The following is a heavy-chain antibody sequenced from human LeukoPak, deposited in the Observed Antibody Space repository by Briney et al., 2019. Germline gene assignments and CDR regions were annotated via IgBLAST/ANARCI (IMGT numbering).Heavy chain of an antibody. Sequence: ASVKVSCKASGYTFTSYDINWVRQATGQGLEWMGWMNPNRGNTGYAQKFQGRVTMTRNTSISTAYMELSSLRSEDTAVYYCARGGSSGWHPYYYYYMDVWGKGTTVTVSS. CDR3: ARGGSSGWHPYYYYYMDV. V-gene: IGHV1-8*01. CDR2: MNPNRGNT. D-gene: IGHD6-19*01. CDR1: GYTFTSYD. J-gene: IGHJ6*03.